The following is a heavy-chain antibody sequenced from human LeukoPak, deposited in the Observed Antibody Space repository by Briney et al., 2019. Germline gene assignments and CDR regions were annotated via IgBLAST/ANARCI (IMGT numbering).Heavy chain of an antibody. CDR1: GFTFSSYS. D-gene: IGHD5-18*01. CDR2: ISSSSSYI. J-gene: IGHJ4*02. V-gene: IGHV3-21*01. CDR3: ARTVSSYGSTKIDC. Sequence: GGSLRLSCAASGFTFSSYSMNWVRQAPGKGLEWVSSISSSSSYIYYADSVKGRFTISRDNAKNSLYLQMNSLRAEDTAVYYCARTVSSYGSTKIDCWGQGTLVTVSS.